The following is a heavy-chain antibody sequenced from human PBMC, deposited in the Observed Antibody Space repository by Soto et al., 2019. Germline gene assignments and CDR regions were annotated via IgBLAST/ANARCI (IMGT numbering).Heavy chain of an antibody. CDR3: ARLTGRGYSYGYGLNFDY. V-gene: IGHV4-59*01. CDR2: IYYSGST. J-gene: IGHJ4*02. CDR1: GGSISSCY. Sequence: PSETLSLTCTVSGGSISSCYWSWIRQPPGKGLEWIGYIYYSGSTNYNPSLKSRVTISVDTSKNQFSLKLSSVTAADTAVYYCARLTGRGYSYGYGLNFDYWGRGTLVTVSS. D-gene: IGHD5-18*01.